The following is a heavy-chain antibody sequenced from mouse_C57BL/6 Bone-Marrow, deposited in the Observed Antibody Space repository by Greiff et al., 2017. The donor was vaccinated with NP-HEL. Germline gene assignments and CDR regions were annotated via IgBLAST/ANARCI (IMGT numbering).Heavy chain of an antibody. CDR2: IRNKANNHAT. CDR1: GFTFSDAW. J-gene: IGHJ4*01. CDR3: TTMITHYYAMDY. V-gene: IGHV6-6*01. Sequence: EVQLVESGGGLVQPGGSMKLSCAASGFTFSDAWMDWVRQSPEKGLEWVAEIRNKANNHATYYAESVKGRFTISRDDSKSSVYLQMNSIRAEDTGIYYCTTMITHYYAMDYWGQGTSVTVSS. D-gene: IGHD2-4*01.